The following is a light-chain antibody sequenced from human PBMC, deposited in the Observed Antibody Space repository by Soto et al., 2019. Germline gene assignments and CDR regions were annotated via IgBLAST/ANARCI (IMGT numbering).Light chain of an antibody. CDR1: QSVSSSY. Sequence: EIVLTQSPGTLSLXPGERATLSCRASQSVSSSYLAWYQQKPGQAPRLLIYGTSSRATAIPDRFSGSGSGTDFTLTISRLEPEDFAVYYCQQYGSSSWTFGQGTKVDIK. CDR2: GTS. V-gene: IGKV3-20*01. CDR3: QQYGSSSWT. J-gene: IGKJ1*01.